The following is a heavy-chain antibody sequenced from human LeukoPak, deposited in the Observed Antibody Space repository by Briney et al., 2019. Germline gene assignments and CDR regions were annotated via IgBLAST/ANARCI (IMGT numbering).Heavy chain of an antibody. CDR3: AKVSLSMVRGVNPVDY. Sequence: GGSLRLSCAASGFIFSSYAMSWVRQAPGKGLEWVSAISGSGGSTYYADSVKGRFTISRDNSKNTLYLQMNSLRAEDTAVYYCAKVSLSMVRGVNPVDYWGQGTLVTVSS. CDR2: ISGSGGST. CDR1: GFIFSSYA. D-gene: IGHD3-10*01. V-gene: IGHV3-23*01. J-gene: IGHJ4*02.